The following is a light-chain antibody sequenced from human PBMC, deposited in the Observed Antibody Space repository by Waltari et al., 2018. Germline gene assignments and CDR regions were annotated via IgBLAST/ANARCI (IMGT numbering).Light chain of an antibody. Sequence: EVVLTQSPGTLSLSPGERATLACRASQSVGTSLAWYQQKPGQAPRLLIYGASRRATGIPDRFSGSGSGTDFSLTISRLKPEDFAVYYCQHYVRLPATFGQGTKVEV. J-gene: IGKJ1*01. V-gene: IGKV3-20*01. CDR3: QHYVRLPAT. CDR2: GAS. CDR1: QSVGTS.